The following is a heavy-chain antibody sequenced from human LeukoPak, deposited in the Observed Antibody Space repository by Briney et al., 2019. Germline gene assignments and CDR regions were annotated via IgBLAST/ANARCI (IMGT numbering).Heavy chain of an antibody. CDR3: VRGNSGSRTTPFDY. CDR1: GFTFSSCW. Sequence: PGGSLRLSCAASGFTFSSCWMSWVRQAPGKGLEWVANIKPDGSEKYYVDSVKGRFTISRDNAKNTLFLQMTSLRAEDTAVYYCVRGNSGSRTTPFDYWGQGTLVTVSS. D-gene: IGHD6-19*01. V-gene: IGHV3-7*01. J-gene: IGHJ4*02. CDR2: IKPDGSEK.